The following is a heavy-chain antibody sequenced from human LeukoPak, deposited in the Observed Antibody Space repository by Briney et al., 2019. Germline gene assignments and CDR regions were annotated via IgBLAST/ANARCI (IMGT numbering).Heavy chain of an antibody. J-gene: IGHJ4*02. CDR1: GGSIGSSNW. CDR3: ARGGAYARSGSYSPWYFDY. V-gene: IGHV4-4*02. CDR2: IYHVGST. D-gene: IGHD3-10*01. Sequence: SPSLSLTCAVSGGSIGSSNWWGWVRQPPGKGLEWLGEIYHVGSTNYNPSIKSRVTISVDKSKNQFSLKLSSVTAADTAVYYCARGGAYARSGSYSPWYFDYWGQGTLVTVSS.